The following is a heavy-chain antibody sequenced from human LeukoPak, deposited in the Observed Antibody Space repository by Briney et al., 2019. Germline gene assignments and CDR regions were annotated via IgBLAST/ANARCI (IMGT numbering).Heavy chain of an antibody. CDR1: GYTFTNYD. CDR2: LHPNSGTA. J-gene: IGHJ3*02. V-gene: IGHV1-8*03. Sequence: ASVKVSCKASGYTFTNYDINWVRQATGQGLEWMGWLHPNSGTAGYAQNFQGRVTITGDTSMSTAYMELSSLRSEDTAVYYCARVTSRFWTGYYDPFDIWGQGTMVTVSS. CDR3: ARVTSRFWTGYYDPFDI. D-gene: IGHD3/OR15-3a*01.